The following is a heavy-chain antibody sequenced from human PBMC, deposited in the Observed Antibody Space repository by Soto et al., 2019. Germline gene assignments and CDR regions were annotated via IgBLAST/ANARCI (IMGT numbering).Heavy chain of an antibody. CDR3: ARGALLDWHNYFALDV. D-gene: IGHD3-9*01. CDR1: GDSFNNDG. J-gene: IGHJ6*02. V-gene: IGHV1-69*06. CDR2: IIPHFGPA. Sequence: SVKGSCKASGDSFNNDGVNCGRQEPGQGLEWVGGIIPHFGPAKYPQKFQGRATITADTPTNTVFMELLSLTSDDTAIYYCARGALLDWHNYFALDVWGQGTSVTVSS.